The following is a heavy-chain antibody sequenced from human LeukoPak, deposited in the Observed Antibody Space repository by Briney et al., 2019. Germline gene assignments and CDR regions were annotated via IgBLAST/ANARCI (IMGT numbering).Heavy chain of an antibody. V-gene: IGHV1-18*01. J-gene: IGHJ4*02. Sequence: ASVKVSCKASGYTFSSYGITWVRQAPGQGLEWMGWISVYNGDTNSEQKVQGRVTMTTDTSTTTAYLELRSLRSDDTAVYYCVRDAALDTVTKTIGSDFWGQGTLVIVSS. CDR1: GYTFSSYG. CDR3: VRDAALDTVTKTIGSDF. CDR2: ISVYNGDT. D-gene: IGHD4-17*01.